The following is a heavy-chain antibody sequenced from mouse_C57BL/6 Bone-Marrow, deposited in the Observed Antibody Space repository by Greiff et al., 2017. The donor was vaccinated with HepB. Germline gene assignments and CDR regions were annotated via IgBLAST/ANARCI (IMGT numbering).Heavy chain of an antibody. CDR2: FYPGSGST. D-gene: IGHD1-1*01. V-gene: IGHV1-62-2*01. CDR3: ARHEERLLLWYFDV. CDR1: GYTFTEYT. J-gene: IGHJ1*03. Sequence: QVQLQQSGAELVKPGASVKLSCKASGYTFTEYTIHWVKQRAGQGLEWIGWFYPGSGSTKYNEKFKDKATLTVDKSSSTVYMELSRLTSEDSAVYFSARHEERLLLWYFDVWGTGTTVTVSS.